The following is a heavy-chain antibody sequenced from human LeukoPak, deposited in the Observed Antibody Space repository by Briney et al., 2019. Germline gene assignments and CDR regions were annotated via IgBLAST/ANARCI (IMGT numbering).Heavy chain of an antibody. CDR1: GFTFSSYW. CDR3: LRSYDY. D-gene: IGHD3-10*01. J-gene: IGHJ4*02. Sequence: GGSLRLSCAASGFTFSSYWMYWVRQAPGKGLVWVSRIDTDGSITSYADSVKGRFTISRDNAENTLYLQMNSLSAEDTAEYYCLRSYDYWGQGTLVTVSS. CDR2: IDTDGSIT. V-gene: IGHV3-74*01.